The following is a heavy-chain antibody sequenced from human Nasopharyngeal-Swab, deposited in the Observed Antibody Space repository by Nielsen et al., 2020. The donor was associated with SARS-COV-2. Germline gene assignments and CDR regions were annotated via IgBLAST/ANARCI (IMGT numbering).Heavy chain of an antibody. Sequence: WIRQPPGKGLEWVSSLGVGGGPTYYADSVKGRFTISRDNSKNTLYLQMNSLRAEDTAVYYCAREYAYYPYAFDIWGQGTMGTVSS. D-gene: IGHD2-8*01. CDR3: AREYAYYPYAFDI. J-gene: IGHJ3*02. V-gene: IGHV3-23*01. CDR2: LGVGGGPT.